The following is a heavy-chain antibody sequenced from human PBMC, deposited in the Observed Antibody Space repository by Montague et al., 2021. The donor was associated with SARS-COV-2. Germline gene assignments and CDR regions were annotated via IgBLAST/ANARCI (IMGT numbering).Heavy chain of an antibody. CDR2: ISYDGSNQ. J-gene: IGHJ5*02. V-gene: IGHV3-30*04. CDR1: GFTFSSYS. Sequence: SLRLSCAASGFTFSSYSMHWVRQAPGKGLEWVAVISYDGSNQYYADSVKGRFTITRDNSKNTLYLQMNSLRAEDTAVYYCAKDDSSGYSTSWFDPWGQGTLVTVSS. D-gene: IGHD3-22*01. CDR3: AKDDSSGYSTSWFDP.